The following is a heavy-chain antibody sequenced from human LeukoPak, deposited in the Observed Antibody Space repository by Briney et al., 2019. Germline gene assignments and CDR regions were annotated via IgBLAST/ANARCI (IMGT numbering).Heavy chain of an antibody. CDR3: AKALEGPNWFDP. V-gene: IGHV3-23*01. CDR1: GFTFGSYA. J-gene: IGHJ5*02. Sequence: GASLRLSCAASGFTFGSYAMSWVRQAPGKGLEWVSAISGSGGSTYYADSVKGRFTISRDNSKNTLYLQMNSLRAEDTAVYYCAKALEGPNWFDPWGQGTLVTVSS. CDR2: ISGSGGST.